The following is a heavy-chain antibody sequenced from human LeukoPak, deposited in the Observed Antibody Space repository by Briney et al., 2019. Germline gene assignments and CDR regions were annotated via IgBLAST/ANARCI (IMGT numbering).Heavy chain of an antibody. D-gene: IGHD3-10*01. CDR1: GFTFSSYA. Sequence: PGGSLRLSCAASGFTFSSYAMHWVRQAPGKGLEWVAVISYDGSNKYYADSVKGRFTISRDNSKNTLYLQMNSLRAEDTAVYYCARAPYYYGSGSYPSPDYWGQGTLVTVSS. CDR2: ISYDGSNK. J-gene: IGHJ4*02. V-gene: IGHV3-30-3*01. CDR3: ARAPYYYGSGSYPSPDY.